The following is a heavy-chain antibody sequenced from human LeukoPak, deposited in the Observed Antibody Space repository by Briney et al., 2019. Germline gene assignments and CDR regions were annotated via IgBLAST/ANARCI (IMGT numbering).Heavy chain of an antibody. J-gene: IGHJ5*02. CDR2: INPNSGGT. D-gene: IGHD2-2*01. CDR1: GYTFTGYY. CDR3: ARSVVVVVVPAATPPVHFDP. V-gene: IGHV1-2*06. Sequence: ASVKVSCKASGYTFTGYYMHWVRQAPGQGLEWMGRINPNSGGTNYAQKFQGRVTMTRDTSISTAYMELSRLRSDDTAVYYCARSVVVVVVPAATPPVHFDPWGQGTLVTVSS.